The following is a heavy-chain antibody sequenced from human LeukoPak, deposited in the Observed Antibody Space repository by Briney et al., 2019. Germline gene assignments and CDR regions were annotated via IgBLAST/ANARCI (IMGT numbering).Heavy chain of an antibody. D-gene: IGHD3-10*01. Sequence: GGSLRLSCAASGFTFSSYAMSWVRQAPGKGLEWVSYISSSGSHMYYADSVKGRFTISRDNAKNSLYLQMNSLRAEDTAVYYCARFRFSLDYWGQGSLVTVSS. V-gene: IGHV3-21*05. CDR3: ARFRFSLDY. CDR1: GFTFSSYA. J-gene: IGHJ4*02. CDR2: ISSSGSHM.